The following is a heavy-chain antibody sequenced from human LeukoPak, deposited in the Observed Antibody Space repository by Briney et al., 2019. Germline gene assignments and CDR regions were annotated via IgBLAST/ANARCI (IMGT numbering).Heavy chain of an antibody. D-gene: IGHD3-3*01. V-gene: IGHV4-38-2*01. CDR2: VYHRGST. J-gene: IGHJ3*02. CDR1: GYSISSGCY. Sequence: SETLSLTCAVSGYSISSGCYWGWIRQPPGEGLEWSVRVYHRGSTYYNPSMKSLVTLSVDTSKHEFSLKLRSVTAADTAVYYCARHGVLRLFPGAFDIWGQGTMVTVSS. CDR3: ARHGVLRLFPGAFDI.